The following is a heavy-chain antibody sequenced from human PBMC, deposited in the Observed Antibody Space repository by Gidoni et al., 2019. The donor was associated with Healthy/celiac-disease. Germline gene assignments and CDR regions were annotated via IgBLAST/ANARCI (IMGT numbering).Heavy chain of an antibody. Sequence: QVQLVESGGGVVQPGRSLRLSCAASGFTFSRSAMHWVRQAPGKGLEWVAVISYDGSNKYYADSVKGRFTISRDNSKNTLYLQMNSLRAEDTAVYYCARDGSITIFGVVIGFWFDPWGQGTLVTVSS. CDR1: GFTFSRSA. CDR2: ISYDGSNK. CDR3: ARDGSITIFGVVIGFWFDP. V-gene: IGHV3-30-3*01. D-gene: IGHD3-3*01. J-gene: IGHJ5*02.